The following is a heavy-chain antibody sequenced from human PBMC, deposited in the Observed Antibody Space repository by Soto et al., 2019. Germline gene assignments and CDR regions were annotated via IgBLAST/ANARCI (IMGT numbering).Heavy chain of an antibody. V-gene: IGHV3-11*01. CDR3: ARDRQAMVYADYYMDV. CDR2: ISSSGSTI. Sequence: GGSLRLSCAASGFTFSDYYMSWIRQAPGKGLEWVSYISSSGSTIYYADSVKGRFTISRDNAKNSLYLQMNSLRAEDTAVYYCARDRQAMVYADYYMDVWGKGTTVTVSS. J-gene: IGHJ6*03. CDR1: GFTFSDYY. D-gene: IGHD2-8*01.